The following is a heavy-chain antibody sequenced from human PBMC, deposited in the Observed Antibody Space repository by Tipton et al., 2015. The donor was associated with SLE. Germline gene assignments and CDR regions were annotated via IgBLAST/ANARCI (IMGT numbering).Heavy chain of an antibody. CDR2: IYYTGIT. D-gene: IGHD6-19*01. Sequence: TLSLTCTVSGDSVDSGGYYWSWIRQHPGKGLDWIGYIYYTGITYYNPSLKSRITMSLDASKNQFSLKLTSVTAADTAMYYCAREGYSSGWDGDFDNWGQGTLVTVSS. CDR1: GDSVDSGGYY. V-gene: IGHV4-31*03. J-gene: IGHJ4*02. CDR3: AREGYSSGWDGDFDN.